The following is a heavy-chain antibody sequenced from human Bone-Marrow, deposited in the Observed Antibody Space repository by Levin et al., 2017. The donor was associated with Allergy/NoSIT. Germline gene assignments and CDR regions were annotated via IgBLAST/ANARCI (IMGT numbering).Heavy chain of an antibody. D-gene: IGHD5-24*01. Sequence: GGSLRLSCAASGFSFSDYYMNWVRQAPGKGLEWIAYISGSGKSIFYAESVKGRFTISRDNAKSSLYLDMRSLRAEDTAVYYCVRDHIQSACAEGMWNYYYGMDVWGQGTTVTVS. J-gene: IGHJ6*02. CDR2: ISGSGKSI. CDR3: VRDHIQSACAEGMWNYYYGMDV. V-gene: IGHV3-11*01. CDR1: GFSFSDYY.